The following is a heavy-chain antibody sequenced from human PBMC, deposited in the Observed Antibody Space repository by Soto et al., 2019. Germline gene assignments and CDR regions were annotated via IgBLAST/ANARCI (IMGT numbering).Heavy chain of an antibody. CDR1: GFTFSNFA. CDR2: VYGGGNGA. V-gene: IGHV3-23*01. Sequence: QLLESGGGLVQPGGSLRLSCAASGFTFSNFAMSWVRQAPGKGLEWVSGVYGGGNGALYADSVKGRFIISRDNSKNTLYLHMNSLRAGDTAVYYCAKFEGALHHNYHMDVWGQGTTVTVSS. D-gene: IGHD1-1*01. J-gene: IGHJ6*02. CDR3: AKFEGALHHNYHMDV.